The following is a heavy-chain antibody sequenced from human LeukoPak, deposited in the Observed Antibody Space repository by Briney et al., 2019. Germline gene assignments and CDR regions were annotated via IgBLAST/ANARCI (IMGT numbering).Heavy chain of an antibody. Sequence: GGSLRPSCAASGFTFSSYSMNWVRQAPGKGLEWVSSISSSSSYIYYADSVKGRFTISRDNAKNSLYLQMNSLRAEDTAVYYCARDNSVVVTAYWGQGTLVTVSS. J-gene: IGHJ4*02. D-gene: IGHD2-21*02. CDR1: GFTFSSYS. CDR3: ARDNSVVVTAY. CDR2: ISSSSSYI. V-gene: IGHV3-21*01.